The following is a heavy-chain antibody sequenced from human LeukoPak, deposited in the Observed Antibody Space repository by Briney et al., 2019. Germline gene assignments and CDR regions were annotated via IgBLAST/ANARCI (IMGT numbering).Heavy chain of an antibody. Sequence: SETLSLTCTVSGGSISSYDWSWIRQPPGKGLEGIGYIYYSGSTNYNPSLKSRVTISVDTSKNQFSLKLSSVTAADTAVYYCARGGDYIDAFDIWGQGTMVTVSS. CDR2: IYYSGST. J-gene: IGHJ3*02. CDR3: ARGGDYIDAFDI. CDR1: GGSISSYD. D-gene: IGHD4-11*01. V-gene: IGHV4-59*01.